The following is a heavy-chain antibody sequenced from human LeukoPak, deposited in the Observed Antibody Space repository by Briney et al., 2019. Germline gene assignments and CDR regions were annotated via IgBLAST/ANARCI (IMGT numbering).Heavy chain of an antibody. Sequence: PGGSLRLSCAASGFTFSSYWMRWVRQAPGKGLEWVANIKQDGSEKNYVDPAKGRFTISRDNAKNSLYLQMNSLRAEDTAVYYCASGLELDYWGQGTLVTVSS. CDR3: ASGLELDY. CDR1: GFTFSSYW. V-gene: IGHV3-7*03. CDR2: IKQDGSEK. J-gene: IGHJ4*02.